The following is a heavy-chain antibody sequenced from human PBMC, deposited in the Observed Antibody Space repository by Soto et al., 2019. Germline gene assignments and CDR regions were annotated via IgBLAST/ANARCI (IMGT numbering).Heavy chain of an antibody. CDR1: GFNFNIHA. Sequence: QPGGSLRLSCAAPGFNFNIHALHWIRQAPGEGLEWVAVMSPGGNSQYYADSVKGRFTISRDTSKSTLYLQMTSLRPEDTAVYYCASGAAFYYDTSRYWGQGTLVTVSS. CDR2: MSPGGNSQ. V-gene: IGHV3-30-3*01. CDR3: ASGAAFYYDTSRY. D-gene: IGHD3-22*01. J-gene: IGHJ4*02.